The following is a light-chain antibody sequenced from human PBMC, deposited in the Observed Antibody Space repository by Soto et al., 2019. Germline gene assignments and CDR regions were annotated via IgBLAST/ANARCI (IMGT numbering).Light chain of an antibody. J-gene: IGLJ1*01. CDR1: SSNIGGNS. CDR3: CSYANSSTAYV. V-gene: IGLV1-51*01. Sequence: QSVLTQPPSVSAAPGQKVTISCSGSSSNIGGNSVSWYQQLPGTAPKLLIYDDNKRPSGVSNRISGSKSANTASLTISGLQTEDEADYYCCSYANSSTAYVFGTGTKGTVL. CDR2: DDN.